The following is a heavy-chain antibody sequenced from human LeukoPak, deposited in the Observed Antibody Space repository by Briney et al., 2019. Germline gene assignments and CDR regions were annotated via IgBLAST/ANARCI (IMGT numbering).Heavy chain of an antibody. CDR3: ARTSYDFWSGHKGGAFDI. Sequence: SQTLSLTCSVSGGSISNGAYYWSWIRQPPGKGLEWIGYIYYSGSTNYNPSLKSRVTISVDTSKNQFSLKLSSVTAADTAVYYCARTSYDFWSGHKGGAFDIWGQGTMVTVSS. CDR1: GGSISNGAYY. J-gene: IGHJ3*02. D-gene: IGHD3-3*01. V-gene: IGHV4-61*08. CDR2: IYYSGST.